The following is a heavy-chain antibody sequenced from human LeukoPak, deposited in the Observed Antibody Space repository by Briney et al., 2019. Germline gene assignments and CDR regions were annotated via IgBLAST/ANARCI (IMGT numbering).Heavy chain of an antibody. J-gene: IGHJ6*03. Sequence: PGGSLRLSCAASGFTFSSYGMHWVRQAPGKGLEWVAVISYDGSNKYYAESVKGRFTISRDNSQNTLYLQMNSLRAEDTAVYYCSKAYTIFGMILLQYCYMDVWGKGTTVTVSS. D-gene: IGHD3-3*01. CDR2: ISYDGSNK. V-gene: IGHV3-30*18. CDR1: GFTFSSYG. CDR3: SKAYTIFGMILLQYCYMDV.